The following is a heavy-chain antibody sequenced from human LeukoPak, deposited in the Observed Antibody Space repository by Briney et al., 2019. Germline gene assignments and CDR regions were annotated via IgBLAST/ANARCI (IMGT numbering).Heavy chain of an antibody. V-gene: IGHV3-7*01. CDR1: GFTPTSFW. Sequence: RGSLRPSCAASGFTPTSFWMSWVRQAPGTGREWVANIKQDGSEKYYVDSVKGRFTISRDNAKNALYLQMNSLRAEDTAVYYCARESFYEGMDVWGQGTTVTVSS. CDR2: IKQDGSEK. D-gene: IGHD3-22*01. J-gene: IGHJ6*02. CDR3: ARESFYEGMDV.